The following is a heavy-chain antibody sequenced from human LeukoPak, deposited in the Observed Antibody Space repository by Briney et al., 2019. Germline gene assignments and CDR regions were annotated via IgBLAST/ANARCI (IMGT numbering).Heavy chain of an antibody. Sequence: GGSLGLSCAASGFTFSDYYMSWIRQAPGKGLEWVSYISSSGSTIYYADSVKGRFTISRDNAKNSLYLQMNSLRAEDTAVYYCAKEGVVARRYYMDVWGKGTTVTVSS. CDR3: AKEGVVARRYYMDV. D-gene: IGHD6-6*01. CDR2: ISSSGSTI. J-gene: IGHJ6*03. V-gene: IGHV3-11*01. CDR1: GFTFSDYY.